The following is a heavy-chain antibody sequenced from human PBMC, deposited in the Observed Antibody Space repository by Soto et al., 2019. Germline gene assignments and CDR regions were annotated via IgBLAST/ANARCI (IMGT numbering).Heavy chain of an antibody. CDR3: ARLRGAYGRNTFDD. J-gene: IGHJ4*02. V-gene: IGHV5-51*01. Sequence: GESLKISCKGSGYSFISSWIGWVRRMPGKGPEWMGIVYPADSDTRYSPSFQGQVTISADKSISTAYLQWSSLKAADTAMYYCARLRGAYGRNTFDDWGQGNQVTVS. D-gene: IGHD4-17*01. CDR2: VYPADSDT. CDR1: GYSFISSW.